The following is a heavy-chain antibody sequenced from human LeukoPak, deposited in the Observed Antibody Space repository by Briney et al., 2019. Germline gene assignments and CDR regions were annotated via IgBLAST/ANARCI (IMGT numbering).Heavy chain of an antibody. CDR1: GFTFSNYG. CDR3: AKTVAGSFYFDY. J-gene: IGHJ4*02. V-gene: IGHV3-30*02. CDR2: IRYDGSNK. D-gene: IGHD6-19*01. Sequence: GGSLRLSCAASGFTFSNYGIHWVRQAPGKGLQWVTFIRYDGSNKYYADSVKGRFTISRDNSKNTLYLQMNSLRAEDTAVYYCAKTVAGSFYFDYWGQGTLVTVSS.